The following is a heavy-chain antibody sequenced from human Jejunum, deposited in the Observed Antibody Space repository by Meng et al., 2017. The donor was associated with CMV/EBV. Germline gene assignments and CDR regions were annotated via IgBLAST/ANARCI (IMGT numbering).Heavy chain of an antibody. J-gene: IGHJ6*02. CDR1: FRRHC. CDR2: ISRSSNNI. V-gene: IGHV3-21*01. D-gene: IGHD2-21*01. Sequence: FRRHCISWVRQAPGKGLEWVSAISRSSNNIYYADSVKGRFTISRDNAKNSLYLQMNSLRAEDTAVYYCSSCGGDCFYNNYYGMDFWGQGTTVTVSS. CDR3: SSCGGDCFYNNYYGMDF.